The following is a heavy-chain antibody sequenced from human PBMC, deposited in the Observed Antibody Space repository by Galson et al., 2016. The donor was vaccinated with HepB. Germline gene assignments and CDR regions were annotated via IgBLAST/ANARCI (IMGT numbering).Heavy chain of an antibody. CDR3: ARHEGVDIVTTITGMGFDP. D-gene: IGHD5-12*01. CDR1: GGSISNSRHY. J-gene: IGHJ5*02. V-gene: IGHV4-39*01. CDR2: IYDSDTT. Sequence: SETLSLTCTVSGGSISNSRHYWGWIRQPPGKGLEWIASIYDSDTTYSKPSLESRVTISVDTAKNQFSLKLRSVTAADTAMYYCARHEGVDIVTTITGMGFDPWGQGTLVTVSS.